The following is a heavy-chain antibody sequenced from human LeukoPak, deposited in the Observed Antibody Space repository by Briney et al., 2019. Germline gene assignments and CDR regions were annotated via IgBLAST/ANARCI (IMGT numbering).Heavy chain of an antibody. CDR2: ISSSSSYI. Sequence: GGSLRLSCAASGFTFSSYSMNWVRQAPGKGLEWVSSISSSSSYIYYADSVKGRFTISRDNAKNSLYLQMNSLRAEDTAVYYCARWGSSWGYYFDYWGQGTLVTVSS. CDR3: ARWGSSWGYYFDY. V-gene: IGHV3-21*01. D-gene: IGHD6-13*01. CDR1: GFTFSSYS. J-gene: IGHJ4*02.